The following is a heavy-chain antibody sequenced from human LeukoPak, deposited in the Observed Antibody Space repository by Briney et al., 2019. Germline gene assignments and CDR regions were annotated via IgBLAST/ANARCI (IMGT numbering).Heavy chain of an antibody. V-gene: IGHV1-69*13. CDR3: AREGHGDYNWFDP. Sequence: GASVKVSCKASGYTFTNYDMNWVRQAPGQGLEWMGGIIPIFGTANYAQKFQGRVTITADESTSTAYMELSSLRSEDTAVYYCAREGHGDYNWFDPWGQGTLVTVSS. J-gene: IGHJ5*02. CDR1: GYTFTNYD. D-gene: IGHD4-17*01. CDR2: IIPIFGTA.